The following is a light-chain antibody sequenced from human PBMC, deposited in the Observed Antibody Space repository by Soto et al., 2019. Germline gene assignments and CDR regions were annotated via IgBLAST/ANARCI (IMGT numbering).Light chain of an antibody. CDR3: QQSYSTPIT. CDR1: HSISSY. Sequence: EIVLTQSPATLSLSPGGRATLSCRASHSISSYLAWYQQKPGQPPRLVIYDASNRATGIPARFSGSGSGTDFTLTISRLEPEDFATYYCQQSYSTPITFGQGTRLEIK. J-gene: IGKJ5*01. V-gene: IGKV3-11*01. CDR2: DAS.